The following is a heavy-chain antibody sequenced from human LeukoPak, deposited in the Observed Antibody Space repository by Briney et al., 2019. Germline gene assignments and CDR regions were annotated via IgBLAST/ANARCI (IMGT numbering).Heavy chain of an antibody. J-gene: IGHJ4*02. CDR2: IKSDGSST. CDR3: ARDSAECTGGYCYLVS. D-gene: IGHD2-8*02. V-gene: IGHV3-74*01. Sequence: GGSLRLSCAASGFTFSSDWMHWVRQAPGKGLVWVSRIKSDGSSTSYADSVKGRFTISRDNAKNTLYLQMNSLRAEDTAVYYCARDSAECTGGYCYLVSGGQGTLVTVSS. CDR1: GFTFSSDW.